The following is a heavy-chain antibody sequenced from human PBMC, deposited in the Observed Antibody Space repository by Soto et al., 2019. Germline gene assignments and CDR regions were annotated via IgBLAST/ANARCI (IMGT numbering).Heavy chain of an antibody. J-gene: IGHJ4*02. D-gene: IGHD3-22*01. V-gene: IGHV3-11*01. CDR3: AKYPRVWYYDSSGYYPN. Sequence: GGSLRLSCAASGFTFSDNYMSWIRQAPGKGLEWVSYISSSGSTTYYADSVKGRFTISRDNAKNTLYLQMNSLRAEDTAVYYCAKYPRVWYYDSSGYYPNWGQGTLVTVSS. CDR2: ISSSGSTT. CDR1: GFTFSDNY.